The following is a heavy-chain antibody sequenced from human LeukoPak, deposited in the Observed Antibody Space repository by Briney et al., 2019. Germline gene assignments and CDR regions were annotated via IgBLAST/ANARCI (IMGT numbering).Heavy chain of an antibody. V-gene: IGHV3-23*01. CDR3: AKDIQLSA. J-gene: IGHJ3*01. D-gene: IGHD5-24*01. CDR1: GFNFNDVA. Sequence: GGSLRLSCAASGFNFNDVAMTWVRQAPGKGLEWVSLIASSGRNTYHTDSVRGRFTISRDNSKKTLSLQMNSLRVEDTAIYYCAKDIQLSAWGLGTMVTVSS. CDR2: IASSGRNT.